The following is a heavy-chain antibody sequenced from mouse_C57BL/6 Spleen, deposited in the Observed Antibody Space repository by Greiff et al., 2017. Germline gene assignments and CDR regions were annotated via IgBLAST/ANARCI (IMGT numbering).Heavy chain of an antibody. CDR1: GFTFSDYG. Sequence: EVKLMESGGGLVKPGGSLKLSCAASGFTFSDYGMHWVRQAPEKGLEWVAYISSGSSTIYYADTVKGRFTISRDNAKNTLFLQMTSLRSEDTAMYYCARIGLYDYDYFDYWGQGTTLTVSS. D-gene: IGHD2-4*01. CDR3: ARIGLYDYDYFDY. J-gene: IGHJ2*01. CDR2: ISSGSSTI. V-gene: IGHV5-17*01.